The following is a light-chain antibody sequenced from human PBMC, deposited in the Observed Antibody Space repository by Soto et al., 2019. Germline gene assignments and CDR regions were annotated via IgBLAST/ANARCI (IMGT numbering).Light chain of an antibody. Sequence: DIQMTQSPSSLSASVGDRVTITCRTSQSITTYLNWYQQKPGKVPKLLIYRASTLDIGVPSRFSGSGSGTEFTLTISSLQPDDFSTYYCQQYISVSLLTFGGGTKVEIQ. CDR1: QSITTY. CDR3: QQYISVSLLT. V-gene: IGKV1-5*03. CDR2: RAS. J-gene: IGKJ4*01.